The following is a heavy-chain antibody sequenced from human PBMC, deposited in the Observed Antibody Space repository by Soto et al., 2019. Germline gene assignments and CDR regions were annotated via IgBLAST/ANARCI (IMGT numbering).Heavy chain of an antibody. D-gene: IGHD6-25*01. CDR1: GFTFSSYA. CDR2: ISYDGSNK. J-gene: IGHJ4*02. Sequence: PGGSLRLSCAASGFTFSSYAMHLVRQAPGKGLEWVAVISYDGSNKYYADSVKGRFTISRDNSKNTLYLQMNSLRAEDTAVYYYARDLRSGAILDYWGQGTLVTVSS. CDR3: ARDLRSGAILDY. V-gene: IGHV3-30-3*01.